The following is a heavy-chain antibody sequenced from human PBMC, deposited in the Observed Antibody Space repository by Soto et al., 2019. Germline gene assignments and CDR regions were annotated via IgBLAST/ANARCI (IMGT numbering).Heavy chain of an antibody. J-gene: IGHJ4*02. CDR2: IWYDGSTM. CDR1: GFTFSSYG. V-gene: IGHV3-33*01. D-gene: IGHD2-21*01. CDR3: VGEVASGY. Sequence: QVQLVESGGGVVQPGRSLRLSCAASGFTFSSYGMHWVRQAPGKGLEWVAVIWYDGSTMFYADSVKGRFTISRDSSRNTLYLQMNSLRAEDTAVYHCVGEVASGYWGQGTLVTVSS.